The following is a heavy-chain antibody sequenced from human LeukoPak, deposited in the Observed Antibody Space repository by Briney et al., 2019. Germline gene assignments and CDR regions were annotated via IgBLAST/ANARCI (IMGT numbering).Heavy chain of an antibody. CDR2: VKGGSDAEPA. V-gene: IGHV3-15*01. D-gene: IGHD3-16*01. J-gene: IGHJ4*02. CDR1: GICFIHAW. Sequence: PGGSLRLSCEVSGICFIHAWFSWVRQAPGKGLEWIGHVKGGSDAEPADYAASVKSRFTISRADSGNTLYLQMDSLRTEDTAVYFCTTSGGNWDYFDYWGQGAPVTVSS. CDR3: TTSGGNWDYFDY.